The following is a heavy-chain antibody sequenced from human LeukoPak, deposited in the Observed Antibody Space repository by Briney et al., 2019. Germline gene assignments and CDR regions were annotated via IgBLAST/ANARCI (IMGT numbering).Heavy chain of an antibody. CDR2: ISSPRSYI. Sequence: GRSLRLSCAASAFTFSSYTMNWVRQAPGKRMEWVSSISSPRSYIYYAGSVKGRFTISRDNAKNSLYLQMNSLRAEDTAVYYCASSVDTAMVKDYWGQGTLVTVSS. D-gene: IGHD5-18*01. CDR3: ASSVDTAMVKDY. J-gene: IGHJ4*02. CDR1: AFTFSSYT. V-gene: IGHV3-21*01.